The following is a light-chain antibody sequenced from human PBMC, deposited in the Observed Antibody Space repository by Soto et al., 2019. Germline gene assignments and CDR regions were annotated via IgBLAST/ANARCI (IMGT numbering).Light chain of an antibody. Sequence: EVVLTQSPGTLSLSPRERATLSCRASQSVSNNYLAWYQHKPGQAPRLLIYGASNRAPSIPDRFSGSGSGPDVTLTISRLEPEDFAVYYCQQYAASPRTFGQGTLVEVK. V-gene: IGKV3-20*01. J-gene: IGKJ1*01. CDR1: QSVSNNY. CDR2: GAS. CDR3: QQYAASPRT.